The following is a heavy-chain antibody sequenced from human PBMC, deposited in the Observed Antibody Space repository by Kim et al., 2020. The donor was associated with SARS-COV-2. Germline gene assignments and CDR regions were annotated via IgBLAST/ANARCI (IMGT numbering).Heavy chain of an antibody. J-gene: IGHJ5*02. V-gene: IGHV1-69*13. CDR2: IIPIFGTA. CDR3: ARSYGRITMVRGVLNWFDP. Sequence: SVKVSCKASGGTFSSYAISWVRQAPGQGLEWMGGIIPIFGTANYAQKFQGRVTITADESTSTAYMELSSLRSEDTAVYYCARSYGRITMVRGVLNWFDPWGQGTLVTVSS. D-gene: IGHD3-10*01. CDR1: GGTFSSYA.